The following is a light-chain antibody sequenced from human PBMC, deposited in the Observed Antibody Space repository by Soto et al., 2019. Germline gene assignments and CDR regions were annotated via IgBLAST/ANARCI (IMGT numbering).Light chain of an antibody. V-gene: IGKV3-11*01. CDR1: QSVDKY. CDR2: DAS. Sequence: EIVLTQSPATLSFSPGERATLSCRASQSVDKYLVWYQQKPGQAPRLLIYDASSRATGIPARFSGSGSGTDFSLTLTSLEPEDFAVYYCQHSTNWPLTFGGGTKLEIK. J-gene: IGKJ4*01. CDR3: QHSTNWPLT.